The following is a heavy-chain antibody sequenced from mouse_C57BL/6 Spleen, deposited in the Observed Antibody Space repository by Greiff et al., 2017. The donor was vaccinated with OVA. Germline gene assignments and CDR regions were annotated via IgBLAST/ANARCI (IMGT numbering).Heavy chain of an antibody. CDR3: ASLSPFAY. CDR2: INPNNGGT. CDR1: GYTFTDYY. Sequence: VQLQQSGPELVKPGASVKISCKASGYTFTDYYMNWVKQSHGKSLEWIGDINPNNGGTSYNQKFKGKATLTVDKSSSTAYMELRSLTSEDSAVYYCASLSPFAYWGQGTLVTVSA. D-gene: IGHD6-1*01. V-gene: IGHV1-26*01. J-gene: IGHJ3*01.